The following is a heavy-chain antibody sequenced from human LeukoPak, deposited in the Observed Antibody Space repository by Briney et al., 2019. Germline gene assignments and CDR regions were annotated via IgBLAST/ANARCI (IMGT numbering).Heavy chain of an antibody. CDR3: ARASYSYDINGWVPFDY. V-gene: IGHV4-61*02. CDR2: IYTSGST. D-gene: IGHD3-22*01. Sequence: TSETLSLTCTVSGYSISSGYYWSWIRQPAGKGLEWIGRIYTSGSTNYNPSLKSRVTISGDTSKNQFSLRLSSVTAADTAVYYCARASYSYDINGWVPFDYWGQGTLVTVSS. CDR1: GYSISSGYY. J-gene: IGHJ4*02.